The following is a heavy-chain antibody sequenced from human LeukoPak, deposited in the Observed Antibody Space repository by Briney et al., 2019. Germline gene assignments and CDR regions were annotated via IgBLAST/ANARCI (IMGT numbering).Heavy chain of an antibody. V-gene: IGHV4-59*05. CDR2: IYYSGST. J-gene: IGHJ4*02. CDR1: GGSISSYY. CDR3: ASLPHYYDSSGYYWGGDY. D-gene: IGHD3-22*01. Sequence: SETLSLTCTVSGGSISSYYWSWIRQPPGKGLEWIGSIYYSGSTYYNPSLKSRVTISVDTSKNQFSLKLSSVTAADAAVYYCASLPHYYDSSGYYWGGDYWGQGTLVTVSS.